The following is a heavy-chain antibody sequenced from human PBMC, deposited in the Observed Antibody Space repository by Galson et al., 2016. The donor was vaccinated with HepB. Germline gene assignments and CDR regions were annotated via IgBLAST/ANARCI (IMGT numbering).Heavy chain of an antibody. J-gene: IGHJ2*01. V-gene: IGHV3-21*01. CDR3: ARGGKSDVYITAPDDLFFDL. Sequence: SLRLSCAASGFTFRTYNMNWVRQAPGKGLEWVSSISSRTSDIYYADSVKGRFTISRDNAKNSLYLQMSSLRAEDTAVYYCARGGKSDVYITAPDDLFFDLRGRGTLVTVSS. CDR2: ISSRTSDI. CDR1: GFTFRTYN. D-gene: IGHD6-13*01.